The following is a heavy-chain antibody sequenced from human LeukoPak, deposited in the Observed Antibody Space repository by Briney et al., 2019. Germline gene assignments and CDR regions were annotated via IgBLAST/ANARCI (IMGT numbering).Heavy chain of an antibody. CDR3: ARLCVYYYYMDV. Sequence: PSETLSLTCTVSGGSISCSSYYWGWIRQPPGKGLEWIGSIYYSGSTYYNPSLKSRVTISVDTSKNQFSLKLSSVTAADTAVYYCARLCVYYYYMDVWGKGTTVTVSS. V-gene: IGHV4-39*01. J-gene: IGHJ6*03. CDR2: IYYSGST. CDR1: GGSISCSSYY.